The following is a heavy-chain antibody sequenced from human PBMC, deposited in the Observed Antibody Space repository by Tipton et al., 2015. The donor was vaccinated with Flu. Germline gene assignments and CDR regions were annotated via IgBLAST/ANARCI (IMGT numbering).Heavy chain of an antibody. CDR2: MFQGGSS. Sequence: TLSLTCTVSGGSMSNYYWSWIRQPPGKGLEWIGYMFQGGSSNYNPSLKSRVTISEDTSKNQFSLKLNSVTAADTAVYYCARDQEGVTGSWWYFDLWGRGTLVTVSS. V-gene: IGHV4-59*01. D-gene: IGHD2-21*02. CDR3: ARDQEGVTGSWWYFDL. J-gene: IGHJ2*01. CDR1: GGSMSNYY.